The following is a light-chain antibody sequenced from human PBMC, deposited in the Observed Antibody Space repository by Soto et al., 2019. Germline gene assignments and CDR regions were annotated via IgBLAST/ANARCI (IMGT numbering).Light chain of an antibody. J-gene: IGKJ5*01. Sequence: EVVMTQSPATLSVSPGGRATLSCRASQMVSSDLAWYQQKPGQAPRLLIYGASTRAMGIPARFSGSGSGTEFTLTISSLQSEDFAVYYCQQYNNWPPTFGQGTRLEIK. CDR2: GAS. V-gene: IGKV3-15*01. CDR1: QMVSSD. CDR3: QQYNNWPPT.